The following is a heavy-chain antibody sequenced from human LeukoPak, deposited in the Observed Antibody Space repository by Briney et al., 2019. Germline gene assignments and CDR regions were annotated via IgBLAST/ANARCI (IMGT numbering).Heavy chain of an antibody. D-gene: IGHD6-19*01. CDR2: ISGIGRTT. V-gene: IGHV3-23*01. CDR3: AKASTSGWFPFDY. CDR1: GFTFSTYW. Sequence: GGSLRLSCSASGFTFSTYWMSWVRQAPGKGLEWVSGISGIGRTTYYADSVKGRFTISRDNSKNTLYLQMNSLRAEDTAIYYCAKASTSGWFPFDYWGQGTLVTVSS. J-gene: IGHJ4*02.